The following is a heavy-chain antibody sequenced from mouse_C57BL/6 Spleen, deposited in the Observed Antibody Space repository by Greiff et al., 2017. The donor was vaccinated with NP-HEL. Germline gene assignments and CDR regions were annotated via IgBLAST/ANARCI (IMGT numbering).Heavy chain of an antibody. CDR3: VREGPDSAGPFAC. CDR2: IRSKSNNYAT. J-gene: IGHJ3*01. V-gene: IGHV10-1*01. D-gene: IGHD3-2*02. Sequence: GGGLVQPKGSLKLSCAALGFSFNTYAMNWVRQAPGKGLEGAARIRSKSNNYATYYADSVKDRFTISRDDSESMLYLQMNNLKTEDTAMYYCVREGPDSAGPFACWGHGTLVTVAA. CDR1: GFSFNTYA.